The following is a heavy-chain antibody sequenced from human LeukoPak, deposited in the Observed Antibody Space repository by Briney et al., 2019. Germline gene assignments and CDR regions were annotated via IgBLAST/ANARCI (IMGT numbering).Heavy chain of an antibody. Sequence: ASVKVSCKASGYTFTSYDITWVRQATGQGLEWMGWMNPNSGNTGYAQKFQGRVTMTGNTSRGTSYMELSSLTSEDTAVYYCARGLGFCATTGQPLGDSWGQGTLVTVSS. V-gene: IGHV1-8*01. CDR2: MNPNSGNT. CDR1: GYTFTSYD. CDR3: ARGLGFCATTGQPLGDS. D-gene: IGHD2-8*01. J-gene: IGHJ4*02.